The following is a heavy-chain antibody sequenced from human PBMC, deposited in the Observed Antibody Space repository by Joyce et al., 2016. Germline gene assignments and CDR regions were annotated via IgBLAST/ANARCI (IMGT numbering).Heavy chain of an antibody. J-gene: IGHJ4*02. CDR1: GFTISSYW. CDR3: VRDSHADY. CDR2: IKADGSTT. V-gene: IGHV3-74*01. Sequence: EVQVVESGGGLVQPGGSLRLSCATSGFTISSYWINWVRQAPGKGLVWVSRIKADGSTTNYADSVKGRFTISRDDAKNTVFLQMNSLRADDTALYYCVRDSHADYWGQGTLVTVSS.